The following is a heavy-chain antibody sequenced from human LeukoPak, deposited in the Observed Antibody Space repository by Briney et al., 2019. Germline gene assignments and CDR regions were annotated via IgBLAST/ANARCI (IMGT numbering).Heavy chain of an antibody. J-gene: IGHJ4*02. Sequence: SSETLSLTCTVSGGSISSYYWSWIRQPPGKGLEWIGYIYYSGNTYYNPSLKSRVTISLYTSKNQFSLKLSSVTAADTAVYYCARDTGYSSSWHRGVRYWGQGTLVTVSS. CDR2: IYYSGNT. D-gene: IGHD6-13*01. V-gene: IGHV4-59*12. CDR3: ARDTGYSSSWHRGVRY. CDR1: GGSISSYY.